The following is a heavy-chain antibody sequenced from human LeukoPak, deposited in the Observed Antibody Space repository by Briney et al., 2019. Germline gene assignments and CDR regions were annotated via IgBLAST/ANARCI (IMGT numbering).Heavy chain of an antibody. CDR3: ARCKGWYCSGGSCSYYFDY. V-gene: IGHV4-34*01. CDR1: GGSFSGYY. CDR2: INHSGST. Sequence: SETLPLTCAVYGGSFSGYYWSWIRQPPGKGLEWIGEINHSGSTNYNPSLKSRVTISVDTSKNQFSLKLSSVTAADTAVYYCARCKGWYCSGGSCSYYFDYWGQGTLVTVSS. D-gene: IGHD2-15*01. J-gene: IGHJ4*02.